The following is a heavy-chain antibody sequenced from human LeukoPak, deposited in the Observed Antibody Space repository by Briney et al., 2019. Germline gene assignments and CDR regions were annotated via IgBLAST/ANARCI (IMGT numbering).Heavy chain of an antibody. J-gene: IGHJ4*02. CDR1: GFTFSTYG. D-gene: IGHD3-22*01. Sequence: PGRSLRLSCATSGFTFSTYGIHWVRQAPGKGLEWVAVIWYDGSNKYHADSVRGRFTISRDNSRNTLYLQMNSLRAEDTAIYYCARAGDYYDSSGKGFDYWGQGTLVIVSS. CDR3: ARAGDYYDSSGKGFDY. CDR2: IWYDGSNK. V-gene: IGHV3-33*01.